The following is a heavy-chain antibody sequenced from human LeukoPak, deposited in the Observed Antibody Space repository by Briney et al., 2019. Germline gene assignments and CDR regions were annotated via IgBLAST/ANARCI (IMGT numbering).Heavy chain of an antibody. CDR2: ISSSSSTI. V-gene: IGHV3-48*01. J-gene: IGHJ4*02. CDR1: GFTLSNAW. CDR3: AGLLVGARIVQDY. Sequence: GGSLRLSCAASGFTLSNAWMNWVRQAPGKGLEWVSYISSSSSTIYYADSVKGRFTISRDNAKNSLYLQMNSLRAEDTAVYYCAGLLVGARIVQDYWGQGTLVTVSS. D-gene: IGHD1-26*01.